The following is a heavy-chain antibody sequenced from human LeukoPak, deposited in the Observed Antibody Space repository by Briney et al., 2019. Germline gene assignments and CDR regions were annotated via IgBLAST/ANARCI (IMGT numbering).Heavy chain of an antibody. CDR3: AKDRHTVTTFDY. CDR1: GFTFSSFG. J-gene: IGHJ4*02. Sequence: GESLKISCAASGFTFSSFGMHWVRQAPGKGLEWVAVISYDGRNEYYADSAKGRFTISRDNSKNTVYLQMNSLRPEDTAVYYCAKDRHTVTTFDYWGQGTLVTVSS. D-gene: IGHD4-11*01. V-gene: IGHV3-30*18. CDR2: ISYDGRNE.